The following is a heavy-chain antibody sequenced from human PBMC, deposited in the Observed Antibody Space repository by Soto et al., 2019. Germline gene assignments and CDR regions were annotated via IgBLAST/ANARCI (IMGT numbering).Heavy chain of an antibody. CDR2: ISGSGGST. J-gene: IGHJ3*02. V-gene: IGHV3-23*01. Sequence: GGSLRLSCAASGFTFSSYAMSWVRQAPGKGLEWVSAISGSGGSTYYADSVKGRFTISRDNSKNTLYLQMNSLRAEDTAVYYCAVVVAATYDAFDIWGQGTMVTVSS. CDR3: AVVVAATYDAFDI. CDR1: GFTFSSYA. D-gene: IGHD2-15*01.